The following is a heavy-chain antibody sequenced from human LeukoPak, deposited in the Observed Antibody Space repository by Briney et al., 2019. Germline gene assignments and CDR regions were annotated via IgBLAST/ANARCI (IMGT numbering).Heavy chain of an antibody. CDR2: INPSGGST. CDR1: GYTFTSYY. V-gene: IGHV1-46*01. Sequence: ASVKVSCTASGYTFTSYYMHWVRQATGQGLEWMGIINPSGGSTSYAQKFQGRVTMTRDTSTSTVYMELSSLRSEDTAVYYCARETFVDTAMVRGYYFDYWGQGTLVTVSS. D-gene: IGHD5-18*01. CDR3: ARETFVDTAMVRGYYFDY. J-gene: IGHJ4*02.